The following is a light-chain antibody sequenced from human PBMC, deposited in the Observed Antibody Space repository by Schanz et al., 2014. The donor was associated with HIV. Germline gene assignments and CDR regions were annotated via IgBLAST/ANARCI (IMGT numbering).Light chain of an antibody. CDR2: EVI. CDR3: TSSGGTNNFVI. J-gene: IGLJ2*01. V-gene: IGLV2-14*02. Sequence: QSALTQPASVSGSPGQSITISCTGTNSDVGSYNFVSWYQQHPGKAPKLMIYEVIKRPSGVSNRFSGSRSGNTASLTVSDLQAEDEADYYCTSSGGTNNFVIFGGGTKLTVL. CDR1: NSDVGSYNF.